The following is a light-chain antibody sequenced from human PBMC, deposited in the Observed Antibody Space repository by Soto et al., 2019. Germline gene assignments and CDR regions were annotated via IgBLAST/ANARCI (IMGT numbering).Light chain of an antibody. V-gene: IGKV1-39*01. Sequence: DIQMTQSPSSLSSSVGDRVTITCRASQSISSYLNWYQQKPGKAPKLLIYAASSFQSGVPSSFSVTGYATDFTLTISSLQPEDFATYYCQQRYSTPPLTFGGGTKVQIK. CDR3: QQRYSTPPLT. CDR2: AAS. J-gene: IGKJ4*01. CDR1: QSISSY.